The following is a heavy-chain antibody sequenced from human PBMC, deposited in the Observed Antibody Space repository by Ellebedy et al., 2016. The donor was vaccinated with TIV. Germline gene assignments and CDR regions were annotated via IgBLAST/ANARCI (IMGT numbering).Heavy chain of an antibody. CDR1: GYTFTSYW. CDR2: IYPGDSDT. Sequence: PGGSLRLSCKGSGYTFTSYWIGWVRQMPGKGLEWMGIIYPGDSDTRYSPSFQGQVTISADKSISTAYLQWSSLKASDTAMYYCGKLEFSNYGWYFDYWGQGTLVTVSS. J-gene: IGHJ4*02. V-gene: IGHV5-51*01. D-gene: IGHD4-11*01. CDR3: GKLEFSNYGWYFDY.